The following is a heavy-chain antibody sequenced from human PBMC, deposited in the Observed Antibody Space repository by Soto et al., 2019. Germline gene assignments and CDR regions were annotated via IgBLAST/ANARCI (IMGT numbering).Heavy chain of an antibody. CDR3: ARRGQYSGYPLDY. V-gene: IGHV4-59*08. Sequence: QVQLQESGPGLVKPSETLSLTCTVSGASISDYYWIWIRQPPGKGLEWIGYIYYSGSTKYNPSLKSRVSMSVDTSKSQFSLTLNSVTAADTAVYYCARRGQYSGYPLDYWGQGTLVTVSS. CDR1: GASISDYY. J-gene: IGHJ4*02. D-gene: IGHD5-12*01. CDR2: IYYSGST.